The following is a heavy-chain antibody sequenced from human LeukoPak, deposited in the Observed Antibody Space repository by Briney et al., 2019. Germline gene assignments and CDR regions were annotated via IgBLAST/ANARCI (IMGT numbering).Heavy chain of an antibody. V-gene: IGHV5-51*01. CDR1: GYSFTSYW. CDR3: ARAIGTSQFYFYYGMVV. Sequence: GESLKISCKGSGYSFTSYWIGWVRQMPGKGQEWMGIIYAGDSDTRYSPSFQGQVTISVDKSISTAYLQWSSLQASDTAMYYCARAIGTSQFYFYYGMVVWGQGTTVTVSS. D-gene: IGHD2-2*01. J-gene: IGHJ6*02. CDR2: IYAGDSDT.